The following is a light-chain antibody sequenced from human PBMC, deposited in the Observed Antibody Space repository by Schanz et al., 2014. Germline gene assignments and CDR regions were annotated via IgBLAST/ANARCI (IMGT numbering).Light chain of an antibody. CDR2: EVT. CDR1: SSDVGSYDR. J-gene: IGLJ2*01. V-gene: IGLV2-18*02. CDR3: QSYDSSLSGHVV. Sequence: QSALTQPPSVSGSPGQSVTISCTGTSSDVGSYDRVSWFQQAPDTAPKLIIYEVTNRPSGVPDRFSGSKSGNTASVTISGLRDEEEAEYYCQSYDSSLSGHVVFGGGTKLTV.